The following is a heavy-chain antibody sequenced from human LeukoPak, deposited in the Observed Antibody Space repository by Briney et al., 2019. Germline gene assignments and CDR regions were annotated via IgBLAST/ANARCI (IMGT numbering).Heavy chain of an antibody. CDR1: GFTFSSYA. CDR3: AKDPRLRWSLYFDY. Sequence: GGSLRLSCAASGFTFSSYAMHWVRQAPGKGLEWVAVISYDGSNKYYADSVKGRFTISRDNSKNTLYLQMNSLRAEDTAVYYCAKDPRLRWSLYFDYWGQGTLVTVSS. V-gene: IGHV3-30-3*01. CDR2: ISYDGSNK. J-gene: IGHJ4*02. D-gene: IGHD4-23*01.